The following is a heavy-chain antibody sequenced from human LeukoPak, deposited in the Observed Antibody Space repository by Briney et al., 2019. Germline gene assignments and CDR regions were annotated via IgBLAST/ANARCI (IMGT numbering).Heavy chain of an antibody. Sequence: PGGSLRLSCAASGFTFSSNAMTWVRQAPGKGLEWVSAISGSGGSTYYADSVKGRFTISRDNSKNTLYLQMNGLRAEDTAVYYCAKSYMIVVLTAFDYWGQGTLVTVSS. CDR3: AKSYMIVVLTAFDY. D-gene: IGHD3-22*01. CDR2: ISGSGGST. V-gene: IGHV3-23*01. J-gene: IGHJ4*02. CDR1: GFTFSSNA.